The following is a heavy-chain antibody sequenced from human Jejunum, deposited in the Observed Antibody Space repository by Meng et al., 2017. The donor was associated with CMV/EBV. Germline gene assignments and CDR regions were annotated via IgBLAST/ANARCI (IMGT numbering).Heavy chain of an antibody. J-gene: IGHJ5*02. CDR3: ARDSGGGVNWFDP. Sequence: SGYPFTSSNMPLVRPAPGQGPEWMGIINPRGGTTSYAQEFQGRVTMTRDTSTSTVYMELSSLRSEDTAVYYCARDSGGGVNWFDPWGQGTLVTVSS. D-gene: IGHD3-16*01. CDR1: GYPFTSSN. V-gene: IGHV1-46*01. CDR2: INPRGGTT.